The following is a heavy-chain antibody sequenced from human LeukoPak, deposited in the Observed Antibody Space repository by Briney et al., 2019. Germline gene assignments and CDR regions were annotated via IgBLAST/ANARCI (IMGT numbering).Heavy chain of an antibody. CDR3: AREFCSGGSCYSGLYLDY. V-gene: IGHV3-21*01. Sequence: GGSPRLSCAASGFTFSSYSMNWVRQAPGKGLEWVSSISSSSSYIYYADSVRGRFTISRDNAKNPLYLQMNSLRAEDTAVYYCAREFCSGGSCYSGLYLDYWGQGTLVTVSS. D-gene: IGHD2-15*01. CDR1: GFTFSSYS. J-gene: IGHJ4*02. CDR2: ISSSSSYI.